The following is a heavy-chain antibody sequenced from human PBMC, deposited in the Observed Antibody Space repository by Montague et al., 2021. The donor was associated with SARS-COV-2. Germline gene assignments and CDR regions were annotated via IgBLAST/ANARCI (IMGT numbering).Heavy chain of an antibody. D-gene: IGHD3-22*01. CDR2: INHRGST. CDR1: DGSFSDYS. V-gene: IGHV4-34*01. J-gene: IGHJ4*02. CDR3: AGGRQHINMVVVVVTGGEYYFDF. Sequence: SETLSLTCAVYDGSFSDYSWTWIRQPHGKGLEWIGEINHRGSTNYNPSLKSRVPISVDTSKNQFSLKMTSVTAADTAVYYCAGGRQHINMVVVVVTGGEYYFDFWGQGTLVAVSS.